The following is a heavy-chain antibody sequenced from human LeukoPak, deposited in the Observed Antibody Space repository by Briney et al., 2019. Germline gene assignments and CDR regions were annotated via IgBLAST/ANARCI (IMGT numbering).Heavy chain of an antibody. Sequence: SETLSLTCTVSGGSISSYYWNWIRQPAGKGLEWIGHIYTSGSTNYNPSLKSRVTMSVDTSKNQFSLKLISVTAADTAVYYCASEVLYDFWSGYYIDYWGQGTLVTVSS. J-gene: IGHJ4*02. CDR1: GGSISSYY. CDR3: ASEVLYDFWSGYYIDY. CDR2: IYTSGST. D-gene: IGHD3-3*01. V-gene: IGHV4-4*07.